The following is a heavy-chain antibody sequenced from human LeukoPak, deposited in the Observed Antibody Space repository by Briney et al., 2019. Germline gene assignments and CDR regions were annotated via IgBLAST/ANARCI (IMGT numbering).Heavy chain of an antibody. Sequence: SETLSLTCTVSGGSISSSSYYWGWIRQPPGKGLEWIGSFYYSGSTYYNPSLKSRVTISLDTPKNQFSLKLSSVTAADTAVYYCARMTVDSMHFDYWGQGTLVTVSS. CDR1: GGSISSSSYY. CDR2: FYYSGST. J-gene: IGHJ4*02. V-gene: IGHV4-39*07. CDR3: ARMTVDSMHFDY. D-gene: IGHD5-12*01.